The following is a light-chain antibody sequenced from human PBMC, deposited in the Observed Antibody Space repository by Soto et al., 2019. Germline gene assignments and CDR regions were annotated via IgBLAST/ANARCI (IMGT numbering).Light chain of an antibody. J-gene: IGKJ1*01. CDR3: LQDHDDSWT. V-gene: IGKV1-5*01. Sequence: IQMTQSPSTLSASVGDRVTVTWRASQSINGWLAWYQQKPGKAPKLLIYDASSLHSGVPSRFTGSGFGTEFTLTVSSLQPEDFATYYCLQDHDDSWTFGQGTKVDI. CDR1: QSINGW. CDR2: DAS.